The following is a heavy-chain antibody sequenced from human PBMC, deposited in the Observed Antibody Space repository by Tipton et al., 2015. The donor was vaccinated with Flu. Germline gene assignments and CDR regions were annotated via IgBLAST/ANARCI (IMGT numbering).Heavy chain of an antibody. D-gene: IGHD4-17*01. V-gene: IGHV4-38-2*01. Sequence: GLVKPSETLSLTCAVSGFSISSGHYWNWIRQPPGKGLEWIGCVYHGGTTYYNPSLKSRVAISLDTFKNQFSLKLTSVTAADTAVYYCARHDAYGDYMVDRYYFDFWGQGTLVTVSS. CDR1: GFSISSGHY. CDR3: ARHDAYGDYMVDRYYFDF. CDR2: VYHGGTT. J-gene: IGHJ4*02.